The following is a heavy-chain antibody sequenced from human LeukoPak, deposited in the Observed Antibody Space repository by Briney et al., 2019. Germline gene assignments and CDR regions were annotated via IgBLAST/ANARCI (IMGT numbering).Heavy chain of an antibody. CDR1: GFTFDDYA. J-gene: IGHJ4*02. CDR2: ISCNSGSI. D-gene: IGHD4-17*01. Sequence: QPGRSLRLSCAASGFTFDDYAMHWVRQAPGKGLEWVSGISCNSGSIGYADSVKGRFTISRDNAKNSLYLQMNSLRAEDTALYYCAKGYGDYFSAFDYWGQGTLVTVSS. V-gene: IGHV3-9*01. CDR3: AKGYGDYFSAFDY.